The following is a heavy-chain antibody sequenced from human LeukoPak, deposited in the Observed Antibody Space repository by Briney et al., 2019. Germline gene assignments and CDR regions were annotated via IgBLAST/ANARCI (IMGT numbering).Heavy chain of an antibody. J-gene: IGHJ3*02. CDR2: ISYDGSNK. CDR1: GFTFSSYA. Sequence: GGSLRLSCAASGFTFSSYAMHWVRQAPGKGLEWVAVISYDGSNKYYADSVKGRFTISRDNSKNTLYLQMNSLRAEDTAVHYCAKDVRCTNGVCYPTPDAFDIWGQGTMVTVSS. CDR3: AKDVRCTNGVCYPTPDAFDI. D-gene: IGHD2-8*01. V-gene: IGHV3-30*04.